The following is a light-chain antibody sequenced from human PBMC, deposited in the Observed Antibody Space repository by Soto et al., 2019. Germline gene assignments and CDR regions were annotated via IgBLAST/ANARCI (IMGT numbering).Light chain of an antibody. Sequence: DIQMTQSPSSLSASVGDRVTITYRASQRISSYLAWFQQKPGKAPKSLIYSTSVLQSGVPSRFSGSGSGTDFTLTISSLQPEDFGTYFCQQSYSYPRTFGQGTRLEIK. J-gene: IGKJ5*01. CDR3: QQSYSYPRT. CDR1: QRISSY. V-gene: IGKV1-16*01. CDR2: STS.